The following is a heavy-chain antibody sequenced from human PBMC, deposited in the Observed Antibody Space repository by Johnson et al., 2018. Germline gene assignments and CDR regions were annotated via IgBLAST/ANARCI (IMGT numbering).Heavy chain of an antibody. J-gene: IGHJ4*02. CDR2: ISSDGNNK. CDR3: AKSKRRVLVVVVAATPMDY. CDR1: GFTFSRYG. Sequence: QVQLVESGGDVVQPGRSLRLSCSASGFTFSRYGMHWVRQSPGKGLEWVAVISSDGNNKYYADSVKGRFNISRDNSNRTLVLQIDSLKTEDTTVYYCAKSKRRVLVVVVAATPMDYWGQGTLVTVSS. D-gene: IGHD2-15*01. V-gene: IGHV3-30*18.